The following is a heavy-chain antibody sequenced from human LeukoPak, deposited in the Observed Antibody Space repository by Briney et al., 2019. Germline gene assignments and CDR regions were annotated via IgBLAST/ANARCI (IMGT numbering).Heavy chain of an antibody. V-gene: IGHV4-31*03. J-gene: IGHJ4*02. CDR1: GGSISSGSYY. D-gene: IGHD3-10*01. Sequence: SETLSLTCTVSGGSISSGSYYWSWIRQHPGKGLEWIGYIYYSGSAYYNPSLKSRVTISVDTSENQFSLKLSSVTAADTAVYYCAGVSYGSATKEDYWGQGTLVTVSS. CDR2: IYYSGSA. CDR3: AGVSYGSATKEDY.